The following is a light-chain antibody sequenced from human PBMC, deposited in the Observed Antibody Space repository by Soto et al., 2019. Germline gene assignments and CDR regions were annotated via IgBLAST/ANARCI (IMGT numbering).Light chain of an antibody. CDR1: QSIRHY. Sequence: DIQMTQSPPTLSASVGDRVTITCRASQSIRHYLAWYQQMPGKAPKLLIYGASTLQSGVPSRVSGSGSGTEGTLTISSLQPDDFGTYFCQHHNSYSQTFGQGTKVEIK. CDR2: GAS. CDR3: QHHNSYSQT. V-gene: IGKV1-5*01. J-gene: IGKJ1*01.